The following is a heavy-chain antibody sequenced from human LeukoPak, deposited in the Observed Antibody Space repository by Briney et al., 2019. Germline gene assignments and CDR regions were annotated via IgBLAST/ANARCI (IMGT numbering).Heavy chain of an antibody. V-gene: IGHV4-34*01. CDR1: GGSLSGYY. Sequence: SETLSLTCAVYGGSLSGYYWRWIRQPPGKGLEWIGEINHSGSTNYNPSLKSRVIISVDTSKNQFSLKLSSVTAADTAVYYCARASEDIVVVPAARDYWYFDLWGRGTLVTVSS. CDR3: ARASEDIVVVPAARDYWYFDL. D-gene: IGHD2-2*01. CDR2: INHSGST. J-gene: IGHJ2*01.